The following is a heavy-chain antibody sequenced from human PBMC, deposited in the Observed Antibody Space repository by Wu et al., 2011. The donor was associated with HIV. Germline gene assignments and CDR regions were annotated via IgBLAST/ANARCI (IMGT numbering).Heavy chain of an antibody. D-gene: IGHD3-22*01. CDR2: MNPNSGDT. CDR1: GYTFASYD. V-gene: IGHV1-8*02. Sequence: QVQLVQSGAEVKKPGDSVKVSCKASGYTFASYDINWVRQATGQGLEWMGRMNPNSGDTGYAQRFQGRVTMTTDESTNTAYMELSSLTWEDTAMFYCTRLSYYGDSGYYYFDDWGQGTLVTVSS. J-gene: IGHJ4*02. CDR3: TRLSYYGDSGYYYFDD.